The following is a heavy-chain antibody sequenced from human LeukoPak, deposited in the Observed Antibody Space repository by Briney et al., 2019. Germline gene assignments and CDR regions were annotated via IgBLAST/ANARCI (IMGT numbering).Heavy chain of an antibody. D-gene: IGHD6-19*01. CDR3: ARGTEITVAGTGGFDS. Sequence: ASVKVSCKASGYTFTSYDINWVRQATGQGLEWMGWMNPNSGNTGYAQKFQGRVTMTRNTSIRTAYMELSSLRSEDTAVYYCARGTEITVAGTGGFDSWGQGTLVTVSS. V-gene: IGHV1-8*01. CDR2: MNPNSGNT. CDR1: GYTFTSYD. J-gene: IGHJ4*02.